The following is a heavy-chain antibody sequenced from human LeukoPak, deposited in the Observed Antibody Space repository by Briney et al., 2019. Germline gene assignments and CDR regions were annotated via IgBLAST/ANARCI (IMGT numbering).Heavy chain of an antibody. CDR3: ARGDSAAQYYYDSSGYQV. V-gene: IGHV1-8*03. D-gene: IGHD3-22*01. J-gene: IGHJ4*02. CDR1: GYTFTSYD. Sequence: GASVKVSCRASGYTFTSYDINWVRQATGQGLEWMGWMNPNSGNTGYAQKFQGRVTITRNTSISTAYMELSSLRSEDTAVYYCARGDSAAQYYYDSSGYQVWGQGTLVTVSS. CDR2: MNPNSGNT.